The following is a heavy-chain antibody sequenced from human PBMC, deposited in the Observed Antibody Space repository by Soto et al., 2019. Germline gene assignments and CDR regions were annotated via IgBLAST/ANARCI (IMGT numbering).Heavy chain of an antibody. CDR3: ARGPYDSSGYLGVADY. Sequence: SETLSLTCAVYGGSFSGYYWSWIRQPPGKGLEWIGEINHSGSTNYNPSLKSRVTISVDTSKNQFSLKLSSVTAADTAVYYCARGPYDSSGYLGVADYWGQGTLVTVSS. J-gene: IGHJ4*02. V-gene: IGHV4-34*01. CDR1: GGSFSGYY. CDR2: INHSGST. D-gene: IGHD3-22*01.